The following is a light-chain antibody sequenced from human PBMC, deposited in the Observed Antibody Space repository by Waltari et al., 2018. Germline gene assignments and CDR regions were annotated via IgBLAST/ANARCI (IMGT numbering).Light chain of an antibody. Sequence: QSALTQPASVSGSPGQSIPLSCTGTSSYVGGYNFVSCYQHHPGKAPKLMLYDVRKRPSGVSNRFSGSKSGNTASLTISGLQSEDEADYYCTSYTSSSSSAYVVFGGGTKLTVL. J-gene: IGLJ2*01. CDR1: SSYVGGYNF. CDR2: DVR. CDR3: TSYTSSSSSAYVV. V-gene: IGLV2-14*03.